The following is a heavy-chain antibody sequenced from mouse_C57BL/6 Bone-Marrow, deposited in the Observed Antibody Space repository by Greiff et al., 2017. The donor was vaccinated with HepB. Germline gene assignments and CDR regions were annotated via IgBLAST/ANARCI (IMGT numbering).Heavy chain of an antibody. J-gene: IGHJ3*01. CDR1: EYELPSHD. V-gene: IGHV5-2*01. CDR2: ITSDGGST. D-gene: IGHD2-12*01. CDR3: AIHGDPSNDVWFAY. Sequence: EVKLVESGGGLVQPGESLKLSCESNEYELPSHDMSWVSKTPEKRLELVAAITSDGGSTYYPDTMERRFIISRDNTKKTLYLQMVSLRSEDTALYYCAIHGDPSNDVWFAYWGQLALVTVSA.